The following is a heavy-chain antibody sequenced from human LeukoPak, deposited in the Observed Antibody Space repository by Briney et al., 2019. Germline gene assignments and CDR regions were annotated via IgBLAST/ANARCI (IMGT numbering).Heavy chain of an antibody. V-gene: IGHV3-21*01. CDR1: GFTFSSYS. Sequence: GGSLRLSCAASGFTFSSYSMNWVRQAPGKGLEWVSSISSRSSYIYYADSVKGRFTISRDNAKNSLYLQMNSLRAEDTAVYYCARGSEAAAGLLIDYWGQGTLVTVSS. CDR3: ARGSEAAAGLLIDY. J-gene: IGHJ4*02. CDR2: ISSRSSYI. D-gene: IGHD6-13*01.